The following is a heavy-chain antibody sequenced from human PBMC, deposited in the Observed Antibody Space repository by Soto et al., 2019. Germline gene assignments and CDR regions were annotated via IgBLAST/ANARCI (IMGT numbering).Heavy chain of an antibody. CDR1: GFTFSSYS. V-gene: IGHV3-21*01. CDR2: ISSSSSYI. J-gene: IGHJ4*02. D-gene: IGHD2-15*01. Sequence: GSLRLSCAASGFTFSSYSMNWVRQAPGKGLEWVSSISSSSSYIYYADSVKGRFTISRDNAKNSLYLQMNSLRAEDTAVYYCARDPDYCSGGSCRSLWGQGTLVTVSS. CDR3: ARDPDYCSGGSCRSL.